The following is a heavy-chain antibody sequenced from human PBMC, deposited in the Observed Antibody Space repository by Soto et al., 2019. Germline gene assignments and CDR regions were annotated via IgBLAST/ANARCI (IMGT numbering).Heavy chain of an antibody. CDR3: SSGSYYSSY. CDR1: GFSFSGSA. V-gene: IGHV3-73*01. J-gene: IGHJ4*02. D-gene: IGHD1-26*01. Sequence: GGSLRLSCTASGFSFSGSAMHWVRQASGKGLEWVGRIRSKSNKYATLYAASVKGRFTISRDDSQNTAYLQMESLKSEDTAVYYCSSGSYYSSYWGQGTLVTVSS. CDR2: IRSKSNKYAT.